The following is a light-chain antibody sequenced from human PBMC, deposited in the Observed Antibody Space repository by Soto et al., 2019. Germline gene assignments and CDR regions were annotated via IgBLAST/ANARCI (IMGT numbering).Light chain of an antibody. CDR2: DAS. Sequence: DIQMTQSPSTLSASVGDRVTITCRASQSISSWLAWYQQKPGKAPNLLIYDASILESVVPSRFSGSGAGTDFTLPISSLLPYDFETYYCQQYNRYWTFGQGKKVEIK. CDR1: QSISSW. J-gene: IGKJ1*01. CDR3: QQYNRYWT. V-gene: IGKV1-5*01.